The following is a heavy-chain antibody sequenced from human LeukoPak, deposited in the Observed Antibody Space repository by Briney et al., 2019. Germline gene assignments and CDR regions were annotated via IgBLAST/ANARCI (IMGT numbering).Heavy chain of an antibody. D-gene: IGHD2-21*02. Sequence: GGSLRLSCAASGFTFSSYSMNWVRQAPGKGLEWVSSISSSSSYIYYADSVKGRFTISRDNAKNSLYLQMNSLRAEDTAVYYCASSVVVTAGAFDIWGQGTMVTVSS. CDR1: GFTFSSYS. CDR2: ISSSSSYI. J-gene: IGHJ3*02. CDR3: ASSVVVTAGAFDI. V-gene: IGHV3-21*01.